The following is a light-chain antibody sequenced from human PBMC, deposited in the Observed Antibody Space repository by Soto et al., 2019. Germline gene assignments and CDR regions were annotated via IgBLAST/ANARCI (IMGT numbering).Light chain of an antibody. J-gene: IGKJ5*01. CDR2: GAS. Sequence: EIGLTQSPGTLSLSPGERATLSCRASQSVSSSYLAWYQQKHGQAPRLLSYGASSRATGIPDRFRGSGSGTDFIHTISMMAPEDFAVYCGQQYGSSPITVGDGTRLEIK. CDR3: QQYGSSPIT. CDR1: QSVSSSY. V-gene: IGKV3-20*01.